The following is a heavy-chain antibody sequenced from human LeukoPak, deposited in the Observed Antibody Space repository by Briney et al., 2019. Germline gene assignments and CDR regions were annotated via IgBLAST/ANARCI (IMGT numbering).Heavy chain of an antibody. D-gene: IGHD2-8*01. J-gene: IGHJ6*02. CDR2: ISYDGSNK. CDR1: GFTFSSYG. V-gene: IGHV3-30*18. CDR3: AKELRSYCTNGVCQMGYCYYGMDV. Sequence: PGGSLRLYCAASGFTFSSYGMHWVRQAPGKGLEWVTVISYDGSNKYYADSVKGRFTISRDNSKNTLYLQMNSLRAEDTAVYYCAKELRSYCTNGVCQMGYCYYGMDVWGQGTTVTVSS.